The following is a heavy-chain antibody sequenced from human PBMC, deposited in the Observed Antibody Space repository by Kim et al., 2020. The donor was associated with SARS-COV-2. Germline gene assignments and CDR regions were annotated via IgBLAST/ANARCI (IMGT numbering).Heavy chain of an antibody. CDR2: ISGSGGST. V-gene: IGHV3-23*01. J-gene: IGHJ6*02. CDR1: GFTFSSYA. CDR3: AKGGYSSSWLNYYYYGMDV. Sequence: GGSLRLSCAASGFTFSSYAMSWVRQAPGKGLEWVSAISGSGGSTYYADSVKGRFTISRDNSKNTLYLQMNSLRAEDTAVYYCAKGGYSSSWLNYYYYGMDVWGQGTTVTVSS. D-gene: IGHD6-13*01.